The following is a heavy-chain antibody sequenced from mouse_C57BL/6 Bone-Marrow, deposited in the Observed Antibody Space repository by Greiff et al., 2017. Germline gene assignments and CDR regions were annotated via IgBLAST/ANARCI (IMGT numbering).Heavy chain of an antibody. J-gene: IGHJ3*01. CDR2: IHPNSGST. V-gene: IGHV1-64*01. CDR1: GYTFTSYW. CDR3: AIRAWFAY. Sequence: VQLQQPGAELVKPGASVTLSCTASGYTFTSYWMPWVQQRPGQGLEWIGMIHPNSGSTTYNEKFKSKATLTVDKSSSTAYMQLSSLTSEDSAVYYCAIRAWFAYWGQGTLVTVSA.